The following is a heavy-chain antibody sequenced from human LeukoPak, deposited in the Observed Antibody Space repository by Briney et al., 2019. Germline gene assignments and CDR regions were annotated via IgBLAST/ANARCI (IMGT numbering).Heavy chain of an antibody. D-gene: IGHD6-13*01. CDR3: ARGHAAGTPAAKKTIDY. J-gene: IGHJ4*02. Sequence: PSETLSLTCAVYGGSFSGYYWSWIRQPPGKGLEWIGEINHCGSTNYNPSLKSRVTISVDTSKNQFSLKLSSVTAADTAVYYCARGHAAGTPAAKKTIDYWGQGTLVTVSS. V-gene: IGHV4-34*01. CDR2: INHCGST. CDR1: GGSFSGYY.